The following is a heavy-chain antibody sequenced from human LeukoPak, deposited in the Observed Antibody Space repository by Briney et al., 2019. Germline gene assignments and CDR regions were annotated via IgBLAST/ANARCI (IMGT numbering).Heavy chain of an antibody. J-gene: IGHJ4*02. CDR2: ISGSGDNT. CDR3: ANDLGWIQLNLG. Sequence: GGSLRLSCAASGFTFSSYTLNWVRQAPGKGLEWVSGISGSGDNTYYADSVKGRLTISRDNSKNTLYLQMNSLRAEDTAVYYCANDLGWIQLNLGRGQGTLVTVSS. V-gene: IGHV3-23*01. CDR1: GFTFSSYT. D-gene: IGHD5-18*01.